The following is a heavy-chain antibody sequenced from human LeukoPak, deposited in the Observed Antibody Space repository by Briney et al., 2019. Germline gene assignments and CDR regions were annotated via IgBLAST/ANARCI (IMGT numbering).Heavy chain of an antibody. Sequence: PSETLSLTCAVYGGSFSGYYWSWIRQPPGKGLEWIGEINHSGSTNYNPSLKSRVTISVDTSKNQFSLKLSSVTAADTAVYYCARGELTVTTLSYCYYGMDVWGQGTTVTVSS. D-gene: IGHD4-17*01. CDR3: ARGELTVTTLSYCYYGMDV. CDR1: GGSFSGYY. CDR2: INHSGST. J-gene: IGHJ6*02. V-gene: IGHV4-34*01.